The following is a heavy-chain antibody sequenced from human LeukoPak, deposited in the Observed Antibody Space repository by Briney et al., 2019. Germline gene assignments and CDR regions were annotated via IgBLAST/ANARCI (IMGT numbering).Heavy chain of an antibody. V-gene: IGHV4-59*08. Sequence: SETLSLTCTVSGGSISSYYGSWIRQPPGKGLEWIGYIYYSGSTNYNPSLKSRVTISVDTSKNQFSLKLSSVTAADTAVYYCARLAITMVRGVRFDPWGQGTLVTVSS. D-gene: IGHD3-10*01. CDR1: GGSISSYY. J-gene: IGHJ5*02. CDR3: ARLAITMVRGVRFDP. CDR2: IYYSGST.